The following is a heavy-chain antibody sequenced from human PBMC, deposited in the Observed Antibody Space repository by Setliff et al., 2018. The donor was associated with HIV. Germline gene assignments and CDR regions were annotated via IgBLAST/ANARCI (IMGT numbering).Heavy chain of an antibody. J-gene: IGHJ6*03. CDR1: GGSISSSGYY. CDR2: IYYSGST. CDR3: ASLSQRYYYYYMDV. V-gene: IGHV4-39*01. Sequence: SETLSLTCTVSGGSISSSGYYWGWIRQPPGKGLEWIGTIYYSGSTYYNPSLKSRVTISVDTSKNQFSLKLSSVTAADTAVYYCASLSQRYYYYYMDVWGKGTTVTVSS.